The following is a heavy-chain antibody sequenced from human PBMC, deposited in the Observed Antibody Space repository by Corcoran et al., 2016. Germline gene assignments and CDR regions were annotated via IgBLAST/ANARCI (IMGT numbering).Heavy chain of an antibody. J-gene: IGHJ5*02. CDR2: IYYSGST. V-gene: IGHV4-39*07. CDR1: GGSISSSSYY. D-gene: IGHD3-3*01. CDR3: AREFSRTVKVIYDGWSGYMSGLDNWCDP. Sequence: QLQLQESGPGLVKPSETLSLTCTVSGGSISSSSYYWGWIRQPPGKGLEWIGSIYYSGSTYYNPSLKSRLTISVDTSNNQFSLKLSSVTAADTAVYYGAREFSRTVKVIYDGWSGYMSGLDNWCDPWGHGTLVTVSS.